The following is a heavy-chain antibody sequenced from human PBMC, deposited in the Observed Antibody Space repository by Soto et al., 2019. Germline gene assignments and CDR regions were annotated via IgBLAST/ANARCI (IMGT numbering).Heavy chain of an antibody. Sequence: SETLSLTCSVSGDSISNSRFYWAWIRQPPGEGLEWIGSIYHTGNAYYNPSLKSRVTIFVDTSKNQFSLKLTSVTAADTALYYCARDYFYSSDYTKNWFDPWGQGTLVTVSS. V-gene: IGHV4-39*01. CDR1: GDSISNSRFY. CDR2: IYHTGNA. D-gene: IGHD3-22*01. CDR3: ARDYFYSSDYTKNWFDP. J-gene: IGHJ5*02.